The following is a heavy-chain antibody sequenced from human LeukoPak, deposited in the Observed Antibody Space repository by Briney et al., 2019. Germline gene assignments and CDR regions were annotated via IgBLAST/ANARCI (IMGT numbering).Heavy chain of an antibody. CDR3: ARDEGYAFGI. CDR1: GFTFSSYS. Sequence: GGSLRLSCAASGFTFSSYSMHWVRQAPGKGLEWVSCISSGSSIYYADSVKGRFTISRDNAKNSLYLQMNSLRDEDTAVYYCARDEGYAFGIWGQGTMVTVSS. CDR2: ISSGSSI. J-gene: IGHJ3*02. V-gene: IGHV3-48*02.